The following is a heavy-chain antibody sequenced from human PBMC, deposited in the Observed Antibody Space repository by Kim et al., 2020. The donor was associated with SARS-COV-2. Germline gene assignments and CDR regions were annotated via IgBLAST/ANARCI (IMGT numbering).Heavy chain of an antibody. CDR1: GGSFSGYY. CDR2: INHSGST. CDR3: AGATMIVVVNKYFQH. Sequence: SETLSLTCAVYGGSFSGYYWSWIRQPPGKGLEWIGEINHSGSTNYNPSLKSRVTISVDTSKNQFSLKLSSVTAADTAVYYCAGATMIVVVNKYFQHWGQG. V-gene: IGHV4-34*01. D-gene: IGHD3-22*01. J-gene: IGHJ1*01.